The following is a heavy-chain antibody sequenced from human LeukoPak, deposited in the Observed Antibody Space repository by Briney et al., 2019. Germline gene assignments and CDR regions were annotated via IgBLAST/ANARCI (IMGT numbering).Heavy chain of an antibody. CDR3: ARAQTTVTTTSNFDY. CDR2: IWYDGSNK. J-gene: IGHJ4*02. CDR1: GFTFSSYG. D-gene: IGHD4-17*01. Sequence: GGSLRLSCAASGFTFSSYGMHWVRQAPGKGLEWVAVIWYDGSNKYYADSVKGRFTISRDNSKNTPYLQMNSLRAEDTAVYYCARAQTTVTTTSNFDYWGQGTLVTVSS. V-gene: IGHV3-33*01.